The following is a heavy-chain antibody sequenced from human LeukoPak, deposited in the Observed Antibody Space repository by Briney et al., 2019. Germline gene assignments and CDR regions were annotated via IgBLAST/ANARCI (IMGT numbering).Heavy chain of an antibody. V-gene: IGHV4-34*01. CDR1: GGSFSGYY. CDR2: INHSGTT. J-gene: IGHJ6*04. CDR3: ASYYASGVSAYNYYGMDV. Sequence: PSETLSLTCAVYGGSFSGYYWSWIRQPPRKGLEWIGEINHSGTTNNNPSPKSRVTISMDTSKNQISLRLTSVTAADTAVYYCASYYASGVSAYNYYGMDVWGKGTTVTVSS. D-gene: IGHD3-10*01.